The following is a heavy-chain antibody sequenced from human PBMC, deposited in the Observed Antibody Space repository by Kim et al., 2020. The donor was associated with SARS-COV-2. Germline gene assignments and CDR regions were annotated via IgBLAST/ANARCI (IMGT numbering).Heavy chain of an antibody. Sequence: TTHFAALVEGRLTISRDESKNMLYLQINSLKTEETAVYYCTTFNRQNAFDVWGRGTMVIVSS. J-gene: IGHJ3*01. CDR2: TT. V-gene: IGHV3-15*01. CDR3: TTFNRQNAFDV.